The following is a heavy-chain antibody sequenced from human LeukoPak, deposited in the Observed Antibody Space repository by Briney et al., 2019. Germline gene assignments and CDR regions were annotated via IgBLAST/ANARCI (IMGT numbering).Heavy chain of an antibody. D-gene: IGHD6-19*01. Sequence: GGSLRLSCAASGFTFSNAWMSWVRQAPGKGLEWVGRIKSKTDGGTTDYAAPVKGRFTISRDDSKNTLYLQMNSLRAEDTAVYYCTRDLSSGWYFDYWGQGTLVTVFS. J-gene: IGHJ4*02. CDR1: GFTFSNAW. CDR3: TRDLSSGWYFDY. CDR2: IKSKTDGGTT. V-gene: IGHV3-15*05.